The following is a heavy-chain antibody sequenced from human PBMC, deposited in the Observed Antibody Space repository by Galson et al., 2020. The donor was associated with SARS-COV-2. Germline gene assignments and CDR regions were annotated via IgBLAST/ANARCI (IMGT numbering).Heavy chain of an antibody. CDR2: VNPKSGVA. J-gene: IGHJ6*02. D-gene: IGHD2-8*01. Sequence: GASVKVSCNPSGYNFIGFYIHWVRQTPGQGLEWLGWVNPKSGVANYAQNFQGRVAMTRDTPTSTAYMELSRLRSDDTAVYFCVREEWWGSGMDVWGQGTTVIVSS. CDR3: VREEWWGSGMDV. V-gene: IGHV1-2*02. CDR1: GYNFIGFY.